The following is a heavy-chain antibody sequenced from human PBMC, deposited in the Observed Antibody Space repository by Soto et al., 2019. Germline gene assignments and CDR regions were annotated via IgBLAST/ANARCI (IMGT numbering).Heavy chain of an antibody. CDR3: AKQGMVVTAIDY. J-gene: IGHJ4*02. Sequence: EVQLLESGGELVQPGGSLRLSCAASGFTFSSYAMRWVRQAPGKGLEWVSAISASGARAYYADSVEGRFTISRDNSKNTLYRQMNSLRAEDTSVYYCAKQGMVVTAIDYWGQGTLVTVSS. CDR1: GFTFSSYA. D-gene: IGHD2-21*02. CDR2: ISASGARA. V-gene: IGHV3-23*01.